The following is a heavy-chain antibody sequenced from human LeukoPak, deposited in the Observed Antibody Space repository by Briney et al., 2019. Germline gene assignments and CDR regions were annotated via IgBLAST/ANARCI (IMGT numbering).Heavy chain of an antibody. V-gene: IGHV3-23*01. J-gene: IGHJ5*02. Sequence: GGSLRLSCAGSGFTFSRYAMSWIRQVPGKGLEWVSAISGSGGDIFYTDSVKGRFTISRDNSKNTLYLQMNSLRAGDTAVYYCAKDRYGSGSPNWFGPWGQGTLVTVSS. D-gene: IGHD3-10*01. CDR3: AKDRYGSGSPNWFGP. CDR2: ISGSGGDI. CDR1: GFTFSRYA.